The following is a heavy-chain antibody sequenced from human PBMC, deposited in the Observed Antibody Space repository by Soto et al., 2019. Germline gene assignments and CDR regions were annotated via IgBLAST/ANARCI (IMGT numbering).Heavy chain of an antibody. CDR2: IYYSGST. J-gene: IGHJ5*02. Sequence: PSETLSLTCTVSGGSISSYYWSWIRQPPGKGLEWIGYIYYSGSTNYNPSLKSRVTISVDTSKNQFSLKLSSVTAADTAVYYCARVMGGYCSGCSCYHNWFDAWGQGTLVTVSS. V-gene: IGHV4-59*01. CDR3: ARVMGGYCSGCSCYHNWFDA. D-gene: IGHD2-15*01. CDR1: GGSISSYY.